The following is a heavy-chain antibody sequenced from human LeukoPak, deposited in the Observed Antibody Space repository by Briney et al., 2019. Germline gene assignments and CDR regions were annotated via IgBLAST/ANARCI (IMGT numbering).Heavy chain of an antibody. Sequence: GGSLRLSCAASGFTFSSYSMNWVRQAPGKGLEWVSSISSSSSYIYYADSVKGRFTISRDNAKNSLYLQMNSLRAEDTAVYYCARLGRDGYFDYWGQGTLVTVSS. CDR3: ARLGRDGYFDY. J-gene: IGHJ4*02. CDR1: GFTFSSYS. D-gene: IGHD5-24*01. CDR2: ISSSSSYI. V-gene: IGHV3-21*01.